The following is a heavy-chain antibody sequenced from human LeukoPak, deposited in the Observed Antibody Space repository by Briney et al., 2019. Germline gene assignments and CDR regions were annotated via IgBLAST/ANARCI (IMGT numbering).Heavy chain of an antibody. V-gene: IGHV3-7*01. CDR1: GFTFSNYW. J-gene: IGHJ4*02. CDR2: IKQDGSEK. Sequence: GGSLRLSCAASGFTFSNYWLTWVRQAPGKGLEWVANIKQDGSEKHYVDSVKGRFTISRDNAKRSLYLQMNSLRAEDTAVFYCAKGGYAGFSTTWYSDYWGQGTLVTVSS. D-gene: IGHD6-13*01. CDR3: AKGGYAGFSTTWYSDY.